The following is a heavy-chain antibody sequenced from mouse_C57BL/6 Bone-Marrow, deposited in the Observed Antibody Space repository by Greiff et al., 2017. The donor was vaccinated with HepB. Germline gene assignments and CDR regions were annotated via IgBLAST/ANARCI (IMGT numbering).Heavy chain of an antibody. CDR2: INPYNGGT. CDR1: GYTFTDYY. CDR3: AGGTTVVGDYFDY. Sequence: EVKLMESGPVLVKPGASVKMSCKASGYTFTDYYMNWVKQSHGKSLEWIGVINPYNGGTSYNQKFKGKATLTVDKSSSTAYMELNSLTSEDSAVYYCAGGTTVVGDYFDYWGQGTTLTVSS. D-gene: IGHD1-1*01. J-gene: IGHJ2*01. V-gene: IGHV1-19*01.